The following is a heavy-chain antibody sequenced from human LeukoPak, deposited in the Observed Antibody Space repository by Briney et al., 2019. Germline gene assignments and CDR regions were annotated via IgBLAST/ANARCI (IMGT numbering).Heavy chain of an antibody. Sequence: PGGSLRLSCAASGFTFSSYSMNWVRQAPGKGLEWVSSISSSSSYIYYADSVKGRFTISRDNAKNSLYLQMNSLRAEDTAVYYCARDLATTVVTNDAFDIWGQGTMVTVSS. CDR2: ISSSSSYI. D-gene: IGHD4-23*01. CDR3: ARDLATTVVTNDAFDI. CDR1: GFTFSSYS. V-gene: IGHV3-21*01. J-gene: IGHJ3*02.